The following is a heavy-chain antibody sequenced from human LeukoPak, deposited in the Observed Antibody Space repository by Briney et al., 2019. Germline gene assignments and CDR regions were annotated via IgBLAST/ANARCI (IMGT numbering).Heavy chain of an antibody. J-gene: IGHJ4*02. Sequence: GGSLRLSCAASGFTFSHDWMHWVRQAPGKGLVWVSRISDDGSITTYADSVQGRFTISRDNAKSTVFLQMNSLRAEDTALYYCARATYCGGDCYITGVDYWGQGTLVTVSS. CDR1: GFTFSHDW. CDR3: ARATYCGGDCYITGVDY. CDR2: ISDDGSIT. V-gene: IGHV3-74*03. D-gene: IGHD2-21*02.